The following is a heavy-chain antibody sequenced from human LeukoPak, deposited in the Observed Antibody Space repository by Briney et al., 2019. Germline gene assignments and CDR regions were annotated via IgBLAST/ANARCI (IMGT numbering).Heavy chain of an antibody. D-gene: IGHD5-12*01. V-gene: IGHV3-11*01. CDR1: GFIFSDYY. Sequence: GGSLRLSCAASGFIFSDYYMSWLRQAPGKGLEWASYISSSGSTMYYTDSVKGRFTISRDNAKDSLYLQMNSLRAEDTAVYYCARDPGSGYEEHFDYWGQGTLVTVSS. J-gene: IGHJ4*02. CDR3: ARDPGSGYEEHFDY. CDR2: ISSSGSTM.